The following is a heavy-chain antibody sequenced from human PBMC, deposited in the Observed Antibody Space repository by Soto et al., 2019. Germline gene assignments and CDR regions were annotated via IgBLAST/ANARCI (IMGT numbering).Heavy chain of an antibody. D-gene: IGHD2-2*01. V-gene: IGHV4-59*01. J-gene: IGHJ4*02. CDR3: ARARFCTSTSCYHYFDF. Sequence: SETLSLTCTVSGGSISSSSWSWIRQPPGRGLEWIGYIYNNGRTDYNPSLKSRVTISVDTSKTHFSLKLISVTPPDTAVYYCARARFCTSTSCYHYFDFWGQGTLVTVSS. CDR2: IYNNGRT. CDR1: GGSISSSS.